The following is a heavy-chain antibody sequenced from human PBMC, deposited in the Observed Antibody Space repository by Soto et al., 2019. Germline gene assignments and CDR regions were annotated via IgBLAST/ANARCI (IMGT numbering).Heavy chain of an antibody. CDR1: GYSFTSYW. Sequence: PGESLQISCKVSGYSFTSYWIGWVRQMPGKGLEWMGIICPGDSDTRYSPSFQGQVTISADKSISTAYLQWSSLKASDTAMYYCATKGLKNYYGSGSEKPPYYYYGMDVWGQGTTLTVSS. CDR3: ATKGLKNYYGSGSEKPPYYYYGMDV. CDR2: ICPGDSDT. V-gene: IGHV5-51*01. D-gene: IGHD3-10*01. J-gene: IGHJ6*02.